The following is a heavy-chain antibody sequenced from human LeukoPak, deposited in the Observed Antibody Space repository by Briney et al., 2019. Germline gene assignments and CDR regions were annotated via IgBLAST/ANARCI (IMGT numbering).Heavy chain of an antibody. CDR3: AKVDVSGNWLLDY. CDR2: ISYDGRNK. J-gene: IGHJ4*02. V-gene: IGHV3-30*18. Sequence: GGSLRLSCAASGFTFSSYAMHWVRQAPGKGLEWVAVISYDGRNKYYADSVKGRFTISRDNSKNTLFLQMNSLRAEDTAFYHCAKVDVSGNWLLDYWGQGTLVPV. CDR1: GFTFSSYA. D-gene: IGHD1-26*01.